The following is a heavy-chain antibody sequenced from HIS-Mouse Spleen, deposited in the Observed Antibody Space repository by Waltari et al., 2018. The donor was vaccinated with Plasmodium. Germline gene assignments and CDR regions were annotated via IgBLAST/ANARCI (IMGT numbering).Heavy chain of an antibody. CDR3: ARGMKSSSSAFDI. Sequence: EVQLVESGGGLIQPGGSLRLSCAASGFTASSNYLSWVRQAPGKGLEWVSVIYSGGSTYYADSVKGRFTISRDNSKNPLYLQMNSLRAEDTAVYYCARGMKSSSSAFDIWGQGTMVTVSS. J-gene: IGHJ3*02. CDR1: GFTASSNY. D-gene: IGHD6-6*01. CDR2: IYSGGST. V-gene: IGHV3-53*01.